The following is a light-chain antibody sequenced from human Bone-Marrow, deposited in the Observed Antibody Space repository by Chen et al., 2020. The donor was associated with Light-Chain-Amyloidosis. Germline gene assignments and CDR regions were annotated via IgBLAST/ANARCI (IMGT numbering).Light chain of an antibody. Sequence: QSALTQPASVSGSPGQSITIPCTGTSSHVGGDIHVSWYQQHPDKAPKLMIYEVTNRPSWVPDRFSGSKSDNTASLTISGLQTEDEADYFCSSYTITNTLVFGSGTRVTVL. CDR3: SSYTITNTLV. CDR2: EVT. CDR1: SSHVGGDIH. V-gene: IGLV2-14*01. J-gene: IGLJ1*01.